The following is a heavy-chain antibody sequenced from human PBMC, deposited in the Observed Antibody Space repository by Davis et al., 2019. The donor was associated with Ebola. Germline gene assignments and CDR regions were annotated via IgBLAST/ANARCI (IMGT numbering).Heavy chain of an antibody. J-gene: IGHJ6*02. CDR3: AKGEGQYYYCGMDV. D-gene: IGHD3-16*01. CDR2: ISYDGSNK. CDR1: GFTFSSYG. Sequence: GGSLRLSCAASGFTFSSYGMHWVRQAPGKGLEWVAVISYDGSNKYYADSVKGRFTISRDNSKNTLYRQMNSLGAEDTGVYYCAKGEGQYYYCGMDVWGQGTTVTVSS. V-gene: IGHV3-30*18.